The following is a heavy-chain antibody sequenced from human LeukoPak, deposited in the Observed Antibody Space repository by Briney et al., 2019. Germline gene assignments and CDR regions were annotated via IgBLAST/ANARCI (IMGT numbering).Heavy chain of an antibody. V-gene: IGHV4-34*01. D-gene: IGHD2-15*01. CDR1: GGSFSGYY. CDR2: INHSGST. Sequence: SETLSLTCAVYGGSFSGYYWSWIRQPPGKGLEWIGEINHSGSTNYNPSLKSRVTMSVDTSKNQFSLKLSPVTAADTAVYYCARVKGCSGGSCYPRYYFDYWGQGTLVTVSS. J-gene: IGHJ4*02. CDR3: ARVKGCSGGSCYPRYYFDY.